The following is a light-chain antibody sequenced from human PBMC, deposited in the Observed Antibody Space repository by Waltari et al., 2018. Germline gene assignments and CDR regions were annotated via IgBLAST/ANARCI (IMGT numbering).Light chain of an antibody. J-gene: IGKJ4*01. CDR3: QQYAHLPLT. CDR1: QNITKY. V-gene: IGKV1-33*01. Sequence: IQMTQSPSSLSASVGDRIPITCPASQNITKYLNWYQQKPGKAPNLLIYDASNLEGGGPSRFSGRGSGTDFTYTISSLQAEDFATYYCQQYAHLPLTFGGGAKVEIK. CDR2: DAS.